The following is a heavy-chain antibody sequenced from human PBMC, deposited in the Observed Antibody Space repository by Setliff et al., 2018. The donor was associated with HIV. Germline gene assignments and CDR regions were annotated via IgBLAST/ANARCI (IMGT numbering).Heavy chain of an antibody. D-gene: IGHD6-13*01. V-gene: IGHV4-39*01. Sequence: SETLSLTCTVSGGSISSSSYYWGWIRQPPGKGLEWIGSIYYSGITYYNPSLKSRVTISVDTSKNQFSLKLSSVTAADTAVYNCARQNRIEAAGTEIDYWFQVTLVTVSS. J-gene: IGHJ4*02. CDR1: GGSISSSSYY. CDR2: IYYSGIT. CDR3: ARQNRIEAAGTEIDY.